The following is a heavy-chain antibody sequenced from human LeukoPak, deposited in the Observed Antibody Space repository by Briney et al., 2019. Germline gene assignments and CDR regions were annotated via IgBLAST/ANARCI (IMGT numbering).Heavy chain of an antibody. Sequence: GGPLRHSCAASGFPFSSYSMIWVRQAPGKGREWVAALTSSGSVMYHAESVRGRFTISRDDAKNSLYLEMNRLRDEDTAVFYCARDVRWLRFVFDNWREGTLLTVSS. D-gene: IGHD5-12*01. CDR2: LTSSGSVM. V-gene: IGHV3-48*02. CDR1: GFPFSSYS. CDR3: ARDVRWLRFVFDN. J-gene: IGHJ4*02.